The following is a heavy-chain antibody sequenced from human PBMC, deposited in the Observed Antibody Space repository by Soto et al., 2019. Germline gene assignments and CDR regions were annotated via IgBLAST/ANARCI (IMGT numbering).Heavy chain of an antibody. CDR1: GGSVSSNSAA. CDR2: TYYRSKWYN. V-gene: IGHV6-1*01. Sequence: SQNPSPTCAISGGSVSSNSAAWNWIKQSPSRGLEWLGRTYYRSKWYNDYAVSVKSRITINPDTSKNQFSLQLNSVTPEDTAVYYCARSRADWFDPWGQGSLVTVSS. J-gene: IGHJ5*02. CDR3: ARSRADWFDP.